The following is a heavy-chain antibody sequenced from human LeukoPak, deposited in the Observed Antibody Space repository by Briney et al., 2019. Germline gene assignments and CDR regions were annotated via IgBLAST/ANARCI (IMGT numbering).Heavy chain of an antibody. V-gene: IGHV3-23*01. D-gene: IGHD3-3*01. Sequence: GESLRLSCAVSGFTFSNYAMNWVRQPPGKGLEWVSNISGRGTSINYADSVKGRFSISRDNSKNTLYLQMHSLRDEDTAVYYCVRNDTSGVGLDYWGQGSLVTVSS. CDR3: VRNDTSGVGLDY. CDR1: GFTFSNYA. J-gene: IGHJ4*02. CDR2: ISGRGTSI.